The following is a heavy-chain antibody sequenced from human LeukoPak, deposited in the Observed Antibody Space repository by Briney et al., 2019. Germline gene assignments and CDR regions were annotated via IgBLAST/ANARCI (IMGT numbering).Heavy chain of an antibody. CDR3: ARSSSGYYFDY. D-gene: IGHD3-22*01. CDR2: ISSSGSNI. CDR1: GFTSSIYN. J-gene: IGHJ4*02. Sequence: GGSLRLSCAASGFTSSIYNMNWVRQAPGKGLEWISYISSSGSNIYYADSVKGRFTISRDNAKNSLYLQMNSLRGEDTAVYYCARSSSGYYFDYWGQGTLVTVSS. V-gene: IGHV3-48*04.